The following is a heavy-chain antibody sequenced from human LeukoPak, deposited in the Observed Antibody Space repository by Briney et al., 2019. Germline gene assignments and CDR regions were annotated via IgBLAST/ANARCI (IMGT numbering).Heavy chain of an antibody. CDR3: ARRTYSSGRRPAPFDY. CDR1: GYSFTSYW. V-gene: IGHV5-51*01. CDR2: IYPGDSDT. D-gene: IGHD6-19*01. J-gene: IGHJ4*02. Sequence: GESLKISCKGSGYSFTSYWIGWVRQMPGKGLEWMGIIYPGDSDTRYSPSFQGQVTISADKSISTAYLQWSSLKASDTAMYYCARRTYSSGRRPAPFDYWGQGTLVTVSS.